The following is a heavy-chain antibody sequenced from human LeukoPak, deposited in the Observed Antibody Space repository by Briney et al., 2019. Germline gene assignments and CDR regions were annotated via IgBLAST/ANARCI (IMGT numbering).Heavy chain of an antibody. Sequence: SETLSLTCSVSGDSISSSTYYWGWIRQPPKKGLEWVGSFFYGGSTYYNPSLKSRVTISVDTSENQLSLKLSSVTAADTAVFYCARGKYIASGSYNVFDYWGQGTLATVSS. CDR3: ARGKYIASGSYNVFDY. D-gene: IGHD3-10*01. CDR1: GDSISSSTYY. J-gene: IGHJ4*02. V-gene: IGHV4-39*07. CDR2: FFYGGST.